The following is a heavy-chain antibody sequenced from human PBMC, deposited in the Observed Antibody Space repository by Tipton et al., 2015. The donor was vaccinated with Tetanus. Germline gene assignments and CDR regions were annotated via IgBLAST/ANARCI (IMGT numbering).Heavy chain of an antibody. D-gene: IGHD3-3*01. J-gene: IGHJ3*01. CDR1: GFNFRNNA. CDR2: LIGSGGTT. CDR3: AKGATGASYDGPDAFDV. Sequence: SLRLSCVASGFNFRNNAMSWVRQAPGKGLEWVSGLIGSGGTTYYADSVSGRFTISRDNSKNTLFLQMNSLRAEDTAIYYCAKGATGASYDGPDAFDVWGQGAMVTVSS. V-gene: IGHV3-23*01.